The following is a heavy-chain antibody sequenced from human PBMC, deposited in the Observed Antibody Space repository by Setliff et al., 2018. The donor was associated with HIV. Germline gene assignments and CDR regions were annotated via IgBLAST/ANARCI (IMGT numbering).Heavy chain of an antibody. CDR3: ARHVARFDYDTGGYYVSHFDY. CDR2: INTSEST. CDR1: GGSVSNYY. V-gene: IGHV4-4*07. J-gene: IGHJ4*02. Sequence: SETLSLTCTVSGGSVSNYYWTWIRQSAGKGLEWIGHINTSESTKYNPSLKSRLTMSVDSSGNQFSVRLSSVSAADTAVYFCARHVARFDYDTGGYYVSHFDYWGQGTQVTVSS. D-gene: IGHD3-22*01.